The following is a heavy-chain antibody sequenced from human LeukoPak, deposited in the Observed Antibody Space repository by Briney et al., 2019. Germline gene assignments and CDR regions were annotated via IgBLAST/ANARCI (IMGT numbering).Heavy chain of an antibody. CDR2: ISSSGSTI. J-gene: IGHJ4*02. Sequence: PGGSLRLSCAASGFTFSSYEMNWVRQAPGKGLERVSYISSSGSTIYYADSVKGRFTISRDNAKNSLYLQMNSLRAEDTAVYYCARDYERRGSSSVDYWGQGTLVTVSS. D-gene: IGHD6-13*01. CDR3: ARDYERRGSSSVDY. V-gene: IGHV3-48*03. CDR1: GFTFSSYE.